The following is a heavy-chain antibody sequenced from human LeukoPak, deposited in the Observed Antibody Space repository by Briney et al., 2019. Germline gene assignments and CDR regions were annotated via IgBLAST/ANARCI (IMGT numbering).Heavy chain of an antibody. CDR3: AKDSTLYGDYGAN. CDR1: GFTFSSYA. CDR2: ISGSGGST. V-gene: IGHV3-23*01. J-gene: IGHJ4*02. D-gene: IGHD4-17*01. Sequence: GGSLRLSCAASGFTFSSYAMSWVRQASGKGLEWVSAISGSGGSTYYADSVKGRFTISRDNSKNTLYLQMNSLRAEDTAVYYCAKDSTLYGDYGANWGQGTLVTVSS.